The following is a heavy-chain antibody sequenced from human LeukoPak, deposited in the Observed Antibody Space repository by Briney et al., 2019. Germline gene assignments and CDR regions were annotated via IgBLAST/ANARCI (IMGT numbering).Heavy chain of an antibody. V-gene: IGHV4-30-4*01. CDR3: AREDILTGIDDY. CDR2: IYYISNT. D-gene: IGHD3-9*01. Sequence: PSHTLSLPYTVSSRSLNICYYFCTSIPQPPAKVLEWIHYIYYISNTYYNPSLKSQVTISVDTSKTEFSLKMSSVTAADTAVYYCAREDILTGIDDYWGQGTLVTVSS. J-gene: IGHJ4*02. CDR1: SRSLNICYYF.